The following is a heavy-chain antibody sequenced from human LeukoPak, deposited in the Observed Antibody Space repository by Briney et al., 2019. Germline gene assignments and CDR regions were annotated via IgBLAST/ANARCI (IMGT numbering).Heavy chain of an antibody. D-gene: IGHD1-1*01. J-gene: IGHJ5*02. Sequence: PSETLSLACSVSGDSFSDYYWTWIRRPPGGRLEWIGRIYYRGSTKYNPSLKNRVTISVDTSKNQVSLTLASVTAADTAVYYCARAMRWTSGPVELGWFDRWGQGTLVTVSS. CDR2: IYYRGST. CDR1: GDSFSDYY. V-gene: IGHV4-59*01. CDR3: ARAMRWTSGPVELGWFDR.